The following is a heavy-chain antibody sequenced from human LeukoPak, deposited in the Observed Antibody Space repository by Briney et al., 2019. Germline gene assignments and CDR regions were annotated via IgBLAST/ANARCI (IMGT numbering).Heavy chain of an antibody. CDR3: AKTSLSDPSGHYYYMDV. V-gene: IGHV3-11*04. CDR1: GFTFSDYF. J-gene: IGHJ6*03. Sequence: GGSLRLSCAASGFTFSDYFMSWIRQAPGKGLEWLSYISIRGSTIYYADSVKGRFTISRDNSKHTLYLQMNSLRPLDTAVYYCAKTSLSDPSGHYYYMDVWGQGTTVTVSS. D-gene: IGHD3-3*01. CDR2: ISIRGSTI.